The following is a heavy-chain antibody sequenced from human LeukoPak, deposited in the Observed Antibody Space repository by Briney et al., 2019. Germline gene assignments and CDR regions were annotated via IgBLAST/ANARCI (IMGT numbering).Heavy chain of an antibody. CDR1: GYSFTSYW. D-gene: IGHD6-13*01. CDR3: ARQRPYSSSWIDAFDI. Sequence: GESLQISCKGSGYSFTSYWIGWVRQMPGKGLEWMGIIYPGDSDTRYSPSFQGQVTISADKSISTAYLQWSSLKASDTAMYYCARQRPYSSSWIDAFDIWGQGTMVTVSS. V-gene: IGHV5-51*01. CDR2: IYPGDSDT. J-gene: IGHJ3*02.